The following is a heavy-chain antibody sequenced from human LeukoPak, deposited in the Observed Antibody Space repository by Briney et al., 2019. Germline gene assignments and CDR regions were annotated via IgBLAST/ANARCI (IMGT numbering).Heavy chain of an antibody. CDR3: ARSGYASGSGKFDY. D-gene: IGHD3-10*01. Sequence: GRSLRLSCAASGFTFSSYGMTWVRQAPGKGLEWVSTITSSGGSTYYADSVKGRFTISRDNSKITLYLQMNSLRAEDTALYYCARSGYASGSGKFDYWGQGTLVTVSS. J-gene: IGHJ4*02. CDR1: GFTFSSYG. CDR2: ITSSGGST. V-gene: IGHV3-23*01.